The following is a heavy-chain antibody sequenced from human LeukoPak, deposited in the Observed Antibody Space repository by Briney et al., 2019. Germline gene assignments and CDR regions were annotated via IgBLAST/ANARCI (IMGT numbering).Heavy chain of an antibody. D-gene: IGHD1-1*01. CDR1: GGSFSGYY. J-gene: IGHJ4*02. CDR3: ARGFNWNRLFDY. CDR2: INHSGST. V-gene: IGHV4-34*01. Sequence: PSETLSLTCAVYGGSFSGYYWSWIRQPTGKGLEWIGEINHSGSTNYNPSLKSRVTISVDTSKNQFSLKLSSVTAADTAVYYCARGFNWNRLFDYWGQGTLVILSS.